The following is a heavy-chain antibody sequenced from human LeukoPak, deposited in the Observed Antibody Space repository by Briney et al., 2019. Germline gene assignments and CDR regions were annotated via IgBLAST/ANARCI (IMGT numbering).Heavy chain of an antibody. J-gene: IGHJ4*02. V-gene: IGHV4-34*01. CDR3: ARGGGYYYGSGSYGY. D-gene: IGHD3-10*01. CDR2: INHSGST. Sequence: SETLSLTCTVSGGSISSYYWSWIRQPPGKGLEWIGEINHSGSTNYNPSLKSRVTISVDTSKNQFSLKLSSVTAADTAVYYCARGGGYYYGSGSYGYWGQGTLVTVSS. CDR1: GGSISSYY.